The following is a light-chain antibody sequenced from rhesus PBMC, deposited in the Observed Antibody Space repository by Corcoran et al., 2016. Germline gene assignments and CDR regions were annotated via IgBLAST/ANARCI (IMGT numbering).Light chain of an antibody. V-gene: IGKV1-22*01. Sequence: DIQMTQSPSSLSASVGDTVTITCRANQSINSWLDWYQQKPGKAPKLLSNKASSLETGAPSRFSGSGSRTDFTLTVSSLQPEDFATYYCLQYTTTPFTFGPGTKLDIK. CDR3: LQYTTTPFT. CDR1: QSINSW. CDR2: KAS. J-gene: IGKJ3*01.